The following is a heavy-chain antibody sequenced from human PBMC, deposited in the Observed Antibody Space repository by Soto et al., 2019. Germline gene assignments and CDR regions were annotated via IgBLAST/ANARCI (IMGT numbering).Heavy chain of an antibody. CDR3: VGSLMSRAMESFDY. CDR2: ISYTVDA. CDR1: AGSLSRYY. Sequence: PSETLSLTCSVSAGSLSRYYWGWVRQSPGEGLQWIAHISYTVDASYNPSLKSRVTISLDTSKNQIALRLMSVTAADTAVYYCVGSLMSRAMESFDYWGQGILVTVSS. D-gene: IGHD5-18*01. V-gene: IGHV4-59*01. J-gene: IGHJ4*02.